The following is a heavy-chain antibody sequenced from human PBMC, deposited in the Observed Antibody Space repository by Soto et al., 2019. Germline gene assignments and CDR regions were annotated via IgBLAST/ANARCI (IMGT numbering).Heavy chain of an antibody. CDR1: GYSFTSYW. V-gene: IGHV5-51*01. CDR2: SYPGDSDT. D-gene: IGHD6-19*01. Sequence: GASLKISCKGSGYSFTSYWIGWVRQLPGKGLEWTGISYPGDSDTRYSPSFQGQVTISADKSISTAYLQWSSLQASDTAMYYCARMQSAVAGTSLDYWGQGTLVTVFS. J-gene: IGHJ4*02. CDR3: ARMQSAVAGTSLDY.